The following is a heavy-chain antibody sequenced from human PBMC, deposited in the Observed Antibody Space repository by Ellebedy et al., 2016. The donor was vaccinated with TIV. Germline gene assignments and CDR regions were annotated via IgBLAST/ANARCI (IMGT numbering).Heavy chain of an antibody. CDR1: GFTFSRYG. CDR3: AKDGGRKVRWFDS. V-gene: IGHV3-30*02. CDR2: IRFDGSNE. J-gene: IGHJ5*01. Sequence: GESLKISCAASGFTFSRYGMHWVRQAPGKGLEWVAFIRFDGSNEYYADSVKGRFTISRDNSKNTVYLEMNSLRPEETAVYYCAKDGGRKVRWFDSWGQGTLVTVSS.